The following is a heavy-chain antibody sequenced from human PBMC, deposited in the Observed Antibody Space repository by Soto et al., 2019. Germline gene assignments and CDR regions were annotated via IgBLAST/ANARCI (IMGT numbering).Heavy chain of an antibody. D-gene: IGHD4-17*01. Sequence: QVQLVQSGAEVKKPGASVKVSCKASGYTFTTYGISWVRQAPGQGLEWMGWINVYNDNTTYAQKFQGRVTMTTETSTNTVYMELRSLRSDDTAVYYCARDDYGNYPWWGQGTLVTVSS. CDR3: ARDDYGNYPW. CDR1: GYTFTTYG. J-gene: IGHJ4*02. V-gene: IGHV1-18*01. CDR2: INVYNDNT.